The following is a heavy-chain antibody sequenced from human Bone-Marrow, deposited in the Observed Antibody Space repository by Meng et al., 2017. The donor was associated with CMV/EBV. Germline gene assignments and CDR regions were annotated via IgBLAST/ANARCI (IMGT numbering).Heavy chain of an antibody. CDR3: ARSSGWSRFDY. V-gene: IGHV1-2*02. CDR2: INPNDDT. CDR1: GYTVTDYY. D-gene: IGHD6-19*01. Sequence: QVQRVQSGAEVKKPGASVKVSCKASGYTVTDYYIHWVRQAPGQWLEWMGWINPNDDTNYAQNFQGRVTMTRDMSINTVYMELSRLTSDDTAVYYCARSSGWSRFDYWDLGTLVTVSS. J-gene: IGHJ4*02.